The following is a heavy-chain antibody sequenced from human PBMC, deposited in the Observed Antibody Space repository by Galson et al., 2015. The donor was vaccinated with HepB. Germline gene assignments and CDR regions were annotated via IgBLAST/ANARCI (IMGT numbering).Heavy chain of an antibody. V-gene: IGHV3-7*03. Sequence: SLRLSCAASGFTFSSYWMSWVRQAPGKGLEWVANIKQDGSEKYYVDSVKGRFTISRDNAKNSLYLQMNSLRAEDTAVYYCARDELRYSSSWSFYWGQATLVTVSS. CDR2: IKQDGSEK. CDR3: ARDELRYSSSWSFY. J-gene: IGHJ4*02. CDR1: GFTFSSYW. D-gene: IGHD6-13*01.